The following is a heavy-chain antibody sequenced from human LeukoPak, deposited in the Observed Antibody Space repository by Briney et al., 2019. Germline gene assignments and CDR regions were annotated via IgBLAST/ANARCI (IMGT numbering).Heavy chain of an antibody. CDR3: ARDQRSLYDF. V-gene: IGHV4-39*07. J-gene: IGHJ4*02. CDR1: GVSISTSVYY. D-gene: IGHD1-26*01. CDR2: TSSGGHT. Sequence: PSETLSLTCSVSGVSISTSVYYWGWIRQPPGEGLEWIASTSSGGHTFYNPSLKSRVTISIDTSKNQFSLKLASVTAADTAIYYCARDQRSLYDFWGQGSLVTVSS.